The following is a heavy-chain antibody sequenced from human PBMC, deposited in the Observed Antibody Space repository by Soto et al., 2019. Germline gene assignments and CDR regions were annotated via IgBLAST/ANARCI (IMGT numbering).Heavy chain of an antibody. CDR3: ARRARYYYDSSGYYYGAFDI. CDR2: ISAYNGNT. CDR1: GYTFTSYG. D-gene: IGHD3-22*01. V-gene: IGHV1-18*01. Sequence: ASVKVSCKASGYTFTSYGISWVRQAPGQGLGWMGWISAYNGNTNYAQKLQGRVTMTTDTSTSTAYMELRSLRSDDTAVYYCARRARYYYDSSGYYYGAFDIWGQGTMVTVSS. J-gene: IGHJ3*02.